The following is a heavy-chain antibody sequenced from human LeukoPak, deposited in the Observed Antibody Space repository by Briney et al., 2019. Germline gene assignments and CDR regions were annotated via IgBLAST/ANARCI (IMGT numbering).Heavy chain of an antibody. V-gene: IGHV3-48*03. CDR3: ASGIRRIPTSAETDY. CDR2: ISSSGSTI. D-gene: IGHD1-14*01. J-gene: IGHJ4*02. Sequence: PGGSLRLSCAASGFTFSSYEMNWVRQAPGKGLEWVSYISSSGSTIYYADSVKGRFTISRDNAKNSLYLQMNSLRAEDTAVYYCASGIRRIPTSAETDYWGQGTLVTVSS. CDR1: GFTFSSYE.